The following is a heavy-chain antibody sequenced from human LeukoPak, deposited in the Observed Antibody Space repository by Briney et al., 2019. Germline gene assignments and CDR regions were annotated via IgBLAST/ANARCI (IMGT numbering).Heavy chain of an antibody. Sequence: ASVKVSCKASGYTFTSYGISWVRQAPGQGLEWMGWISAYNGNTNYAQKLQGRVTMTTDTSTSTAYMELRSLRSDDTAVSYCAIQRGANWGSRARYYFDYWGQGTLVTVSS. CDR3: AIQRGANWGSRARYYFDY. CDR1: GYTFTSYG. D-gene: IGHD7-27*01. CDR2: ISAYNGNT. J-gene: IGHJ4*02. V-gene: IGHV1-18*01.